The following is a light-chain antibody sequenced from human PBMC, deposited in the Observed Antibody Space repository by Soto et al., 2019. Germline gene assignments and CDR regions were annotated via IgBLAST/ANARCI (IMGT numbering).Light chain of an antibody. J-gene: IGLJ2*01. V-gene: IGLV2-14*01. CDR2: DVS. CDR1: SSDVGAYNY. Sequence: QSALTQPASVSGSPGQSITISCTGTSSDVGAYNYVSWYQQHPGKAPKVMIYDVSNRPSGVSNRFSASKSGNTASLTISGLQAEDEADYYCSSYTTSRTLAFGGGTKLTVL. CDR3: SSYTTSRTLA.